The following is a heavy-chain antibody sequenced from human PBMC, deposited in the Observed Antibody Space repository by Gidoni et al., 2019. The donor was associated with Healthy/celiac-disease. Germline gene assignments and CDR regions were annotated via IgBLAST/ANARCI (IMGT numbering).Heavy chain of an antibody. D-gene: IGHD1-26*01. CDR1: GFSLSNARRG. Sequence: QVTLKESGPVLVQPTETLTLTCTVSGFSLSNARRGVSWIRPPLGKALEWLAHSFSNDEQSYSTSLKRRLTISKDTSKRQVVLTMTNMDPVDTATYYCARITSRYYYGMDVWGQGTTVTVSS. V-gene: IGHV2-26*01. CDR2: SFSNDEQ. CDR3: ARITSRYYYGMDV. J-gene: IGHJ6*02.